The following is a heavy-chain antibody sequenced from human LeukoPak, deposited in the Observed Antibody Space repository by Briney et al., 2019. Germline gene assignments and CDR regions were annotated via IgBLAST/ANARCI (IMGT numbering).Heavy chain of an antibody. CDR3: VKITSVTGGDC. CDR1: GFTFSAYA. Sequence: GGCLRLSCSASGFTFSAYAMYWVRQAPGKGLEYVSGISSNGGSSFYADSVKGRFTISRDNSKNTLYLQMSSLRAEDTAVYYCVKITSVTGGDCWGQGTRLTVSS. D-gene: IGHD1-1*01. V-gene: IGHV3-64D*09. CDR2: ISSNGGSS. J-gene: IGHJ4*02.